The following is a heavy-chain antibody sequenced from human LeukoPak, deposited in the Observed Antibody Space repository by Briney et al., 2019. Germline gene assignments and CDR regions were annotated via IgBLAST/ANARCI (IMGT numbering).Heavy chain of an antibody. Sequence: SSETLSLTCAVYGGSFSGYYWSWIRQPPGKGLEWIGEINHSGSTNYNPSLKSRVTISVDTSKNQLSLKLRSVTAADTAVYYCASADYTNYYFDFWGQGTLVTVSS. J-gene: IGHJ4*02. CDR2: INHSGST. V-gene: IGHV4-34*01. D-gene: IGHD4-11*01. CDR3: ASADYTNYYFDF. CDR1: GGSFSGYY.